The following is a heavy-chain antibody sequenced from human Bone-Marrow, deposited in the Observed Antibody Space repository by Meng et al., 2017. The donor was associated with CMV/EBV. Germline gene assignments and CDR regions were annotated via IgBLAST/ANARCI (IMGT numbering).Heavy chain of an antibody. CDR3: ARTSETTVVPQRAFDI. CDR1: GFTFSSYW. CDR2: INSDGSST. V-gene: IGHV3-74*01. Sequence: GGSLRLSCAASGFTFSSYWMHWVRQAPGKGLVWVSRINSDGSSTSYADSVKGRFTISRDNAKNTLYLQMNSLRVEDTAVYYCARTSETTVVPQRAFDIWGQGTMVTVSS. D-gene: IGHD4-23*01. J-gene: IGHJ3*02.